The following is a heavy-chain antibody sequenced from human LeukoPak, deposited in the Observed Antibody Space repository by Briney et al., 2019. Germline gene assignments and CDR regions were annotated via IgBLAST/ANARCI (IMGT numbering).Heavy chain of an antibody. CDR2: TDPNSGDT. CDR3: ARVQGSDTSGSFDH. CDR1: GYTFISHD. Sequence: ASVKVSCKTSGYTFISHDINWVRQATGQGLEWMGWTDPNSGDTGCAQRFQGRVTLTRSTSLSEAYMELTSLKFEDTAVYYCARVQGSDTSGSFDHWGQGTLVTVSS. D-gene: IGHD1-26*01. V-gene: IGHV1-8*01. J-gene: IGHJ4*02.